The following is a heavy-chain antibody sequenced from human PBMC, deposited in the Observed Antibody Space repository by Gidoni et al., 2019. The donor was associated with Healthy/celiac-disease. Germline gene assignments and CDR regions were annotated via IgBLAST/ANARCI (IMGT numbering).Heavy chain of an antibody. CDR1: GFTFSSYG. J-gene: IGHJ4*02. Sequence: QVQLVESGGGVVQPGRSLRLSCAASGFTFSSYGMHWVRQAPGKGLEWVAVISYDGSNKYYADSVKGRFTISRDNSKNTLYLQMNSLRAEDTAVYYCAKEWADYDILTGYFGYWGQGTLVTVSS. CDR3: AKEWADYDILTGYFGY. V-gene: IGHV3-30*18. CDR2: ISYDGSNK. D-gene: IGHD3-9*01.